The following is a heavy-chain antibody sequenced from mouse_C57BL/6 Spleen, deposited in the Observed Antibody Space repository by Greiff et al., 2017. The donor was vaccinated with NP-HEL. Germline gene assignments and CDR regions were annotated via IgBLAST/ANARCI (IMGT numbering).Heavy chain of an antibody. J-gene: IGHJ2*01. V-gene: IGHV1-69*01. CDR2: IDPSDSYT. D-gene: IGHD2-3*01. Sequence: QVQLQQSGAELVMPGASVKLSCKASGYTFTSYWMHWVKQRPGQGLEWIGEIDPSDSYTNYNQKFKGKSTLTVDKSSSTAYMQLSSLTSEDSAVYYCARYDGYIDYWGQGTTLTVSS. CDR3: ARYDGYIDY. CDR1: GYTFTSYW.